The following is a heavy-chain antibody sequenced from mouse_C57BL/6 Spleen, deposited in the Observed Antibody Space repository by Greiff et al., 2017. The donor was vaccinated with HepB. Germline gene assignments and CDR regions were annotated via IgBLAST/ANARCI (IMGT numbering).Heavy chain of an antibody. D-gene: IGHD2-5*01. J-gene: IGHJ3*01. CDR1: GYTFTDYY. CDR3: ARSGYSNYRGAY. Sequence: EVQLQQSGPVLVKPGASVKMSCKASGYTFTDYYMNWVKQSHGKSLEWIGVINPYNGGTSYNQKFKGKATLTVDKSSSTAYMELNSLTSEDSAVYYCARSGYSNYRGAYWGQGTLVTVSA. CDR2: INPYNGGT. V-gene: IGHV1-19*01.